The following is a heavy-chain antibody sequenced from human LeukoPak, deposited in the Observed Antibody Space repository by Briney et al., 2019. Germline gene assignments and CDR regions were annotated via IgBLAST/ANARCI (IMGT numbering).Heavy chain of an antibody. D-gene: IGHD6-19*01. Sequence: ASVKVSCKASGGTFSSYAISWVRQAPGQGLEWMGWISAYNGNTNYAQKLQGRVTMTTDTSTSTAYMELRSLRSDDTAVYYCARGPLWIDIAVAGTFGFDYWGQEPWSPSPQ. J-gene: IGHJ4*01. V-gene: IGHV1-18*01. CDR1: GGTFSSYA. CDR2: ISAYNGNT. CDR3: ARGPLWIDIAVAGTFGFDY.